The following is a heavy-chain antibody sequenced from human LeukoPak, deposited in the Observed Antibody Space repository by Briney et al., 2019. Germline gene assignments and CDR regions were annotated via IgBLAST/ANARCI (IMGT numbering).Heavy chain of an antibody. CDR1: GFTFSSYA. D-gene: IGHD5-18*01. V-gene: IGHV3-23*01. CDR3: AKLRGYSYGFHHFDY. CDR2: ISGSGGST. Sequence: GGSLRLSCEVSGFTFSSYAMSWVRQAPGKGLEWVSAISGSGGSTYYADSVKGRFTISRDNSKNTLYLQMNSLRAEDTAAYYCAKLRGYSYGFHHFDYWGQGTLATVSS. J-gene: IGHJ4*02.